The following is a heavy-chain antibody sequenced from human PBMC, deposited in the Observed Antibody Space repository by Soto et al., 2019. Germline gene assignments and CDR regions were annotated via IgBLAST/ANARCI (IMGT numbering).Heavy chain of an antibody. Sequence: GGSLRLSCAASGFTFSSYAMSWVRQAPGKGLEWVSAISGSGGSTYYADSVKGRFTISRDNSKNTLYLQMNSLRAEDTSVYYCAKGTTVVTYNWFDPWGQGTLVTVSS. J-gene: IGHJ5*02. CDR2: ISGSGGST. CDR3: AKGTTVVTYNWFDP. V-gene: IGHV3-23*01. CDR1: GFTFSSYA. D-gene: IGHD4-17*01.